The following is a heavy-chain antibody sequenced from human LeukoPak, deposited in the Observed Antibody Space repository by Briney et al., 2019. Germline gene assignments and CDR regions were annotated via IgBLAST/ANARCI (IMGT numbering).Heavy chain of an antibody. CDR1: GGSFSGYY. J-gene: IGHJ5*02. V-gene: IGHV4-34*01. Sequence: SETLSLTCAVYGGSFSGYYWSWIRQPPGKGLEWIGEINHSGSTNYNSSLKSRVTISVDTSKNQFSLKLSSVTAADTAVYYCARGAYYDFWSGYPKYNWFDPWGQGTLVTVSS. D-gene: IGHD3-3*01. CDR2: INHSGST. CDR3: ARGAYYDFWSGYPKYNWFDP.